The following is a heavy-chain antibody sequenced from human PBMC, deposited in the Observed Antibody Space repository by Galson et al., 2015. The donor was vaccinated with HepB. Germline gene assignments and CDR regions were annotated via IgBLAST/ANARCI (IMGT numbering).Heavy chain of an antibody. Sequence: SLRLSCAASGFTFRSYAMHWVRQAPGKGLEYVSAISSNGGSTYYADSVQGTFTISRDNSKNTLSLQMSSLRAEDTAVDYCVKGPGSAPLRNWFDPWGQGTLVTVSS. CDR2: ISSNGGST. CDR1: GFTFRSYA. V-gene: IGHV3-64D*06. J-gene: IGHJ5*02. D-gene: IGHD3-16*01. CDR3: VKGPGSAPLRNWFDP.